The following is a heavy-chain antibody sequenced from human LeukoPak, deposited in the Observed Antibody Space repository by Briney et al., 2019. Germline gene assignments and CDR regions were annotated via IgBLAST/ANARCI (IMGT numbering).Heavy chain of an antibody. D-gene: IGHD3-10*01. Sequence: ASVKVSCKASGYTFTSYYMHWVRQAPGQGLEWMGIINPSGGSTSYAQKFQGRVTMTRDMSTSTVYMELGSLRSEDTAVYYCARDNRRFGEFGGDFDYWGQGTLVTVSS. CDR1: GYTFTSYY. V-gene: IGHV1-46*01. J-gene: IGHJ4*02. CDR2: INPSGGST. CDR3: ARDNRRFGEFGGDFDY.